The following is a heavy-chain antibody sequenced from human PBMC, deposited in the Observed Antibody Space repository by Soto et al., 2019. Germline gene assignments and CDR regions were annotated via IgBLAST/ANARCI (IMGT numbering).Heavy chain of an antibody. V-gene: IGHV3-53*02. CDR2: IYSGGST. D-gene: IGHD6-19*01. J-gene: IGHJ6*02. CDR3: AGFASRGWYYYLSSMDV. Sequence: EVRLVETGGGLIQPGGSLRLSCAASGFTVSNNYMYWVRQAPGKGLEWVSVIYSGGSTYYADSVKGRFTTSRDISKNALYLQMNSLGAEYTAVNYCAGFASRGWYYYLSSMDVWGQGTSVTVSS. CDR1: GFTVSNNY.